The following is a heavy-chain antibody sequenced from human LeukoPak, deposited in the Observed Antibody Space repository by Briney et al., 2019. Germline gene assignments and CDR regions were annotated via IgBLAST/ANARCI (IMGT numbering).Heavy chain of an antibody. J-gene: IGHJ4*02. CDR2: IRNSDGSS. V-gene: IGHV3-23*01. CDR3: AKSLGVGGYTRYKGFDQ. Sequence: SGGSLRLSCAASGFAFNSFAMNWARHAPEEGVEWVSCIRNSDGSSHYADFVKGRFTISRDNSKNTLHLQMNSLRAEDTAVYYCAKSLGVGGYTRYKGFDQWGQGTLVTVSS. CDR1: GFAFNSFA. D-gene: IGHD3-16*02.